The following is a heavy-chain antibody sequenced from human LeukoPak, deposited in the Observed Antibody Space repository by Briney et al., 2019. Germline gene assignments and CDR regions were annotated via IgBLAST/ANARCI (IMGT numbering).Heavy chain of an antibody. J-gene: IGHJ4*02. V-gene: IGHV1-3*01. CDR1: GYTFNRYA. CDR2: INAGTGDT. D-gene: IGHD4-17*01. CDR3: ARDRYGDFDY. Sequence: ASVKVSCKASGYTFNRYAVHWVRQAPGQRLEWMGWINAGTGDTQYSQKLQGRVTITRDTSAATAYMELSDLTSEDTAVYYCARDRYGDFDYWGQGTLVTVSS.